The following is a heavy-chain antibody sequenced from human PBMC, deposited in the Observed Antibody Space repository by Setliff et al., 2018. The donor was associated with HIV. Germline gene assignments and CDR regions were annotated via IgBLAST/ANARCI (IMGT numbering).Heavy chain of an antibody. D-gene: IGHD2-2*02. Sequence: PGESLTISCKGSGYNFLNYWISWVRQVPGKGLEWMGRIDPVDSQTTYTPSFQGHVAFSVDKSISTAYLQWRSLKASDTAMYYCASGFCNTPSCYIGVLDHWGLGTLVTVSS. J-gene: IGHJ4*02. V-gene: IGHV5-10-1*01. CDR3: ASGFCNTPSCYIGVLDH. CDR2: IDPVDSQT. CDR1: GYNFLNYW.